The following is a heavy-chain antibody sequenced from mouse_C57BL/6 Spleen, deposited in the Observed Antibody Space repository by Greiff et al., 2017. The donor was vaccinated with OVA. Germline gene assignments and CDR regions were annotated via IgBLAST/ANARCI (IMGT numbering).Heavy chain of an antibody. CDR1: GFTFSSYG. J-gene: IGHJ2*01. CDR3: ARHLIGGYFDY. Sequence: DVQLVESGGDLVKPGGSLKLSCAASGFTFSSYGMSWVRQTPDKRLEWVANISSGGSYTYYPDSVKGRFTISRDNAKNTLYLQMSSLKSEDTAMYYCARHLIGGYFDYWGQGTTLTVSS. V-gene: IGHV5-6*01. CDR2: ISSGGSYT. D-gene: IGHD2-14*01.